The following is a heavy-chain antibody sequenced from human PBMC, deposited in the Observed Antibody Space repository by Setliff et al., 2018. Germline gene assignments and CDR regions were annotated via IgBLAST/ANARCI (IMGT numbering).Heavy chain of an antibody. CDR3: ARGPYNIYDRSGYGFTNWFDP. CDR2: IYNSGST. CDR1: GDSLTRSSSW. J-gene: IGHJ5*02. V-gene: IGHV4-39*07. D-gene: IGHD3-22*01. Sequence: NPSETLSLTCSVFGDSLTRSSSWWAWIRQPPGKGLEWIGSIYNSGSTYYNPSLKSRVTISVDTSKKQFSLKLSSVTAADTAVYYCARGPYNIYDRSGYGFTNWFDPWGQGILVTVSS.